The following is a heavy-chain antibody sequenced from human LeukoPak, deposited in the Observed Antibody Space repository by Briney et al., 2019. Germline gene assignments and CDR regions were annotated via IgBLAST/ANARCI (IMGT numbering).Heavy chain of an antibody. CDR2: TKQDETEK. J-gene: IGHJ4*02. CDR3: ARNRQWLLADY. V-gene: IGHV3-7*04. CDR1: GFTFSNYW. Sequence: GGSLRFSCAASGFTFSNYWMSWVRLAPGKGLEWVANTKQDETEKHYADSVKGRFTISRDNAQNSLYLQMNSLRAEDTAVYFCARNRQWLLADYWGQGTVVTVSS. D-gene: IGHD3-22*01.